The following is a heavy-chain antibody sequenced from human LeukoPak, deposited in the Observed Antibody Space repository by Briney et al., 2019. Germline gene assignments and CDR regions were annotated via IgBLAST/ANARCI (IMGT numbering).Heavy chain of an antibody. V-gene: IGHV3-23*01. J-gene: IGHJ4*02. CDR1: GFTFSSYA. CDR2: ISGSGGST. CDR3: AKVPLLLSRGSSWYYFDY. Sequence: QPGGSLRLSCAASGFTFSSYAMSWVRQAPGKGLEWVSAISGSGGSTYYADSVKGRFTISRDNSKNTLYLQMNSLRAEDTAVYYCAKVPLLLSRGSSWYYFDYWGQGTLVTVSS. D-gene: IGHD6-13*01.